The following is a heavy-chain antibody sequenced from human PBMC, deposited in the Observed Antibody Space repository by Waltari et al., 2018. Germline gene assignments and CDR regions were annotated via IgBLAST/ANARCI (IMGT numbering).Heavy chain of an antibody. CDR3: TRGGRDSSWYWRD. D-gene: IGHD6-13*01. CDR1: GLRFSNYW. V-gene: IGHV3-7*01. J-gene: IGHJ4*02. CDR2: IKQDGSEK. Sequence: EVQLVESGGGLAQPGGSLRLSCADSGLRFSNYWMTWVRQASGKGPEWVANIKQDGSEKYYMDSVKGRFTISRDNAKNSLYLQMNNLRVEDTAVYYCTRGGRDSSWYWRDWGQGTLVTVSS.